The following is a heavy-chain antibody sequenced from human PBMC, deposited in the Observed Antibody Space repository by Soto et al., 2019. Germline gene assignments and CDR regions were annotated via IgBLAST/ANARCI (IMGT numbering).Heavy chain of an antibody. J-gene: IGHJ6*02. CDR3: ATFYVSGGCYYYYRLDL. CDR1: GFAFSTYP. V-gene: IGHV3-30-3*01. D-gene: IGHD3-10*01. Sequence: QVQLVESGGGVVQPGGSLRLSCVASGFAFSTYPMHWVRQAPGKGLEWVAIISYDGSNEYYADSVKGRFTASRDNSKNTLYLQMNSLRAEETAVYYCATFYVSGGCYYYYRLDLWGQGTTVAVSS. CDR2: ISYDGSNE.